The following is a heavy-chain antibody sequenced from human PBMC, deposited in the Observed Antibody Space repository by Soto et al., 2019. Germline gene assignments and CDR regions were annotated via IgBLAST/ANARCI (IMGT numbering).Heavy chain of an antibody. V-gene: IGHV4-34*01. D-gene: IGHD3-16*01. J-gene: IGHJ6*03. CDR3: AGLVSFNYYYYMDV. Sequence: SETLSLTCAVYGESFSGYYWSWIRQPPGKGLEWIGEINHSVSTNYNPSLKSRVTISVDTSKNQFSLNLNSVTAADTAVYYCAGLVSFNYYYYMDVWGKGTTVTVSS. CDR1: GESFSGYY. CDR2: INHSVST.